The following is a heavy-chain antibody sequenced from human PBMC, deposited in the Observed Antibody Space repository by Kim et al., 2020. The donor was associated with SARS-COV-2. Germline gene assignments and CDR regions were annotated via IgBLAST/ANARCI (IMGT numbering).Heavy chain of an antibody. CDR1: GGSISPYY. D-gene: IGHD3-22*01. J-gene: IGHJ1*01. Sequence: SETLSLTCTVSGGSISPYYLSWIRQAPGKGLEWIGYIYDIVNTNYNPSLKSRVTISVDTSTNQVSLKLRSVTAADTAVYYCAKALTWHDSSGLFEHWGQG. CDR3: AKALTWHDSSGLFEH. V-gene: IGHV4-59*01. CDR2: IYDIVNT.